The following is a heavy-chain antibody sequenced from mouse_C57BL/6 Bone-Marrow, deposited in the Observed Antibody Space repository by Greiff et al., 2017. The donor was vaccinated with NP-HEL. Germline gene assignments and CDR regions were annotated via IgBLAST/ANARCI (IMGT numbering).Heavy chain of an antibody. Sequence: EVQLVESGGGLVQPGGSLKLSCAASGFTFSDYYMYWVRQTPEKRLEWVAYISNGGGSTYYPDTVKGRFTITRDNAKNTLYLQMSRLKSEDTAMYYCERKGLYGDNNYDRDYWGKGTTAPAPS. CDR3: ERKGLYGDNNYDRDY. CDR2: ISNGGGST. D-gene: IGHD3-3*01. V-gene: IGHV5-12*01. CDR1: GFTFSDYY. J-gene: IGHJ4*01.